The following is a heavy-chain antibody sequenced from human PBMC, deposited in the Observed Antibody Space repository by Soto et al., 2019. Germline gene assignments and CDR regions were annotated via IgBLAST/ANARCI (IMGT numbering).Heavy chain of an antibody. D-gene: IGHD5-18*01. Sequence: QVQLVESGGGVVQPGRSLRLSCAASGFTFSSYAMHWVRQAPGKGLEWVAVISYDGSKKYYADSVKGRFTISRDNSKNTRDLQMNRLRAEDTAVYYCARDPLWGTAIVLGYFDLWGRGTLVTVSS. CDR2: ISYDGSKK. J-gene: IGHJ2*01. CDR3: ARDPLWGTAIVLGYFDL. V-gene: IGHV3-30-3*01. CDR1: GFTFSSYA.